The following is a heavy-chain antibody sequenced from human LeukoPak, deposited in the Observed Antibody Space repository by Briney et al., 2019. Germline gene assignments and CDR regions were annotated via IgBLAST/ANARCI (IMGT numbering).Heavy chain of an antibody. V-gene: IGHV4-30-4*08. D-gene: IGHD6-6*01. Sequence: SQTLSLTCIVSGGSISSGGYYWSWIRQPPGKGLEWIGYIYYSGSTYYNPSLKSRVTISLDTSKNQFSLKLSSVSAADTAVYYCARERGSSSAPRIDYWGQGTLVTVSS. CDR1: GGSISSGGYY. J-gene: IGHJ4*02. CDR2: IYYSGST. CDR3: ARERGSSSAPRIDY.